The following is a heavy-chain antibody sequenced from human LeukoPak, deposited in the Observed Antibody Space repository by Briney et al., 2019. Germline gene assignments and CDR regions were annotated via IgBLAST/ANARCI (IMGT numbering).Heavy chain of an antibody. V-gene: IGHV4-38-2*02. CDR1: GYSISSGYY. J-gene: IGHJ4*02. Sequence: PSETLSLTCAVSGYSISSGYYWGWIRQPPGKGLEWIGSIYHSGSTYYNPSLKSRVTISVDTSKNQFSLKLSSVTAADTAVYYCARDYRGYSYVYFGYWGQGTLVTVSS. CDR2: IYHSGST. D-gene: IGHD5-18*01. CDR3: ARDYRGYSYVYFGY.